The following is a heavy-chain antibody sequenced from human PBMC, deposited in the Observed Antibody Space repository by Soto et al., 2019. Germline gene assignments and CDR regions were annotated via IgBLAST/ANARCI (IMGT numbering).Heavy chain of an antibody. Sequence: SMRLSCAASGFTFSNDAMTWVRQAPGKGLEWVSYISSSGSTIYYADSVKGRFTISRDNAKNSLYLQMNSLRAEDTAVYYCARVVVDFDYWGQGTLVTGCS. CDR1: GFTFSNDA. J-gene: IGHJ4*02. V-gene: IGHV3-11*01. CDR3: ARVVVDFDY. D-gene: IGHD2-15*01. CDR2: ISSSGSTI.